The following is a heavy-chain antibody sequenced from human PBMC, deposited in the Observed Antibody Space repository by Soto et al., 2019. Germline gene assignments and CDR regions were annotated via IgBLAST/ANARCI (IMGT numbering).Heavy chain of an antibody. D-gene: IGHD6-19*01. J-gene: IGHJ3*01. Sequence: ASVKVSCKASGYTFTSYGISWVRQAPGQGLEWMGWISAYNGNTNYAQKLQGRVTMTTDTSTSTAYMELRSLRSDDTAVYYCARSHPYIHSSGWYGAFDVWGEGTMV. V-gene: IGHV1-18*04. CDR1: GYTFTSYG. CDR2: ISAYNGNT. CDR3: ARSHPYIHSSGWYGAFDV.